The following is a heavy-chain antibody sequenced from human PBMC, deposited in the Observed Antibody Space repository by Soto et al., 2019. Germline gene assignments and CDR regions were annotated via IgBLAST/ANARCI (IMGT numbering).Heavy chain of an antibody. V-gene: IGHV4-59*01. D-gene: IGHD2-21*01. Sequence: PSETLSLTCSVSNVSISSSYWAWIRQPPGKGLEWIGWVYYTGNTKYNPSLKSRVTISIDTSKNEFSLKLRSVTTADTAVYLCAKDPGERGPFDPCGQGTLVAVYS. CDR1: NVSISSSY. CDR3: AKDPGERGPFDP. J-gene: IGHJ5*01. CDR2: VYYTGNT.